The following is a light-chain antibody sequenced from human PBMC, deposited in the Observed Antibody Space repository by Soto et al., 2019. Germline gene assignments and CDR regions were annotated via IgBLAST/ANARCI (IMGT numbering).Light chain of an antibody. CDR2: GAS. J-gene: IGKJ1*01. CDR1: QSVSSSF. Sequence: EIVLTQSPGTLSLSPGERTTLSCRASQSVSSSFLAWYQQKPGQAPRLLIYGASSRATGIPDRFSDSGSGTDFNLTISRLEPEDFAVYFCQQYGSSPQTFGQGTKVEIK. V-gene: IGKV3-20*01. CDR3: QQYGSSPQT.